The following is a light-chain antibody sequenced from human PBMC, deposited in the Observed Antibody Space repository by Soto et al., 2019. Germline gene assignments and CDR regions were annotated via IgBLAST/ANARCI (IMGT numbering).Light chain of an antibody. CDR1: QSVSNNY. CDR3: QQYGSSPPYT. Sequence: EVVLTQSPGTLSLSPGERATLSCRASQSVSNNYFAWYQQKPGQAPRLLIVGSSDRATGIPDRFSGSGSGTDFTLTISTLEPEDFALYYYQQYGSSPPYTLGQGTKLEIK. J-gene: IGKJ2*01. CDR2: GSS. V-gene: IGKV3-20*01.